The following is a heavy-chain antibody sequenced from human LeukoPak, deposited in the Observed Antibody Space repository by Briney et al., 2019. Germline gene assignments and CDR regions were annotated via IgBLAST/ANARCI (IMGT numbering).Heavy chain of an antibody. CDR2: IYYSGST. Sequence: PSETLSLTCTVSGGSISSSSYYWGWIRQPPGKGLEWIGSIYYSGSTYYNPSLKSRVTISIDTSKNQFSLKLSSVTAADTAVYYCARDKGTWFGELSNYFDYWGQGTLVTVSS. V-gene: IGHV4-39*07. J-gene: IGHJ4*02. CDR3: ARDKGTWFGELSNYFDY. D-gene: IGHD3-10*01. CDR1: GGSISSSSYY.